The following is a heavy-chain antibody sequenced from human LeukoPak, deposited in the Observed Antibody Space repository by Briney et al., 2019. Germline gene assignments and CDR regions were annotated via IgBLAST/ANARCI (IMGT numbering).Heavy chain of an antibody. CDR1: GFTFSTYS. Sequence: GRSLRLSCAASGFTFSTYSMNWVRQAPGKGLEWVSSISSSSSFIYYADSVKGRFTISRDNSKNTLYLQMNSLRAEDTAVYYCAKSPLSMALYYFDYWGQGTLVTVSS. CDR2: ISSSSSFI. J-gene: IGHJ4*02. V-gene: IGHV3-21*04. D-gene: IGHD2/OR15-2a*01. CDR3: AKSPLSMALYYFDY.